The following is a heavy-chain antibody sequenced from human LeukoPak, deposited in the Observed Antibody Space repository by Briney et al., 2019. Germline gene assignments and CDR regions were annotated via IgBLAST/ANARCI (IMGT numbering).Heavy chain of an antibody. Sequence: NPGGSLRLSCAASGFSFSNAWMSWVRQAPGKGLEWVGRIKSKTDGGTTDYAAPVKGRFTISRGDSENTLYLQMNSLKTEDTAVYYCTTDWVRGVRGHWGQGTLVTVSS. CDR1: GFSFSNAW. V-gene: IGHV3-15*01. D-gene: IGHD3-10*01. CDR2: IKSKTDGGTT. CDR3: TTDWVRGVRGH. J-gene: IGHJ4*02.